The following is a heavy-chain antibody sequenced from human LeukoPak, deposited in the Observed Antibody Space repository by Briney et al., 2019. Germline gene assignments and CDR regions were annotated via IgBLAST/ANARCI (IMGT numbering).Heavy chain of an antibody. CDR1: GYSLTGFY. V-gene: IGHV1-69*13. CDR3: AREYYYGSGRFYFDY. J-gene: IGHJ4*02. Sequence: ASVKVSCKASGYSLTGFYIQWVRQAPGQGLEWMGGIIPIFGTANYAQKFQGRVTITADESTSTAYMELSNLRSEDTAVYYCAREYYYGSGRFYFDYWGQGTLVTVSS. CDR2: IIPIFGTA. D-gene: IGHD3-10*01.